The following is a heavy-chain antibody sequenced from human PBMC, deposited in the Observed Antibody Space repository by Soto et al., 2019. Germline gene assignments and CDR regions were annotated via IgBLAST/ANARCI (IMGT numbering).Heavy chain of an antibody. CDR2: IYYSGST. Sequence: QLQLQESGPGLVKPSETLSLTCTVSGGSISSSSYYWGWIRQPPGKGLEWIGSIYYSGSTYYNPSLESRVTLSVDTSKNRFSLKLSAVTAADTAVYYCARSSEMGFGDLFVEYWGQGTPVTVSS. D-gene: IGHD3-10*01. J-gene: IGHJ4*02. CDR3: ARSSEMGFGDLFVEY. V-gene: IGHV4-39*01. CDR1: GGSISSSSYY.